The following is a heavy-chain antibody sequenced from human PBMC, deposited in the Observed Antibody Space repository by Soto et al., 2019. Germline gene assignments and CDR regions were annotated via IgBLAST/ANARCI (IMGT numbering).Heavy chain of an antibody. V-gene: IGHV1-69*13. CDR2: IIPIFGTA. D-gene: IGHD3-3*01. CDR3: ARLILSRITIFHHLFAY. CDR1: GGTFSSYA. Sequence: SVKVSCKASGGTFSSYAISWVRQAPGQGLEWMGGIIPIFGTANYAQKFQGRVTITADESTSTAYMELSSLRSEDTAVYYCARLILSRITIFHHLFAYCGQGTLVIVSS. J-gene: IGHJ4*02.